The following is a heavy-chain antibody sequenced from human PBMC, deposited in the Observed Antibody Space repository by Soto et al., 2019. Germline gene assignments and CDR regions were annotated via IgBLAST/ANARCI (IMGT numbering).Heavy chain of an antibody. V-gene: IGHV4-4*02. CDR3: ASLRSATPDY. CDR2: IYHSGST. Sequence: QPPGKGREWIGEIYHSGSTNYNPSLKSRVTISVDKSKNQFSLKLNSVTAADTAVYYCASLRSATPDYWGQGTLVTVSS. J-gene: IGHJ4*02.